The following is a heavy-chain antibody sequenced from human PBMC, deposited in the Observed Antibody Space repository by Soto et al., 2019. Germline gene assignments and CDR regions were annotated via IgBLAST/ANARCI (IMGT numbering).Heavy chain of an antibody. J-gene: IGHJ4*02. CDR2: ISSNGGST. CDR3: VNSQLELRYPLEX. CDR1: GFTFSSYA. V-gene: IGHV3-64D*06. D-gene: IGHD1-7*01. Sequence: GGSLRLSFSASGFTFSSYAMHWVRQAPGKGLEYVSDISSNGGSTYYADSVKGRFTIYRDNSKNTLYLQMSSMRAEDTAVYYCVNSQLELRYPLEXWGQATLVTVSX.